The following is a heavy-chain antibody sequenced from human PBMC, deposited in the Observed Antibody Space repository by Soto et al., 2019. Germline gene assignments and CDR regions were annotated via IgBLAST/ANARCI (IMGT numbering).Heavy chain of an antibody. CDR2: IYHSGST. CDR1: GGSISSGGYS. V-gene: IGHV4-30-2*01. Sequence: SETLSLTCAVSGGSISSGGYSWSWIRQPPGKGLEWIGYIYHSGSTYYNPSLKSRVTILVDRSKNQFSLKLSFVTAADTAVYYCARQGFGPLHGLVDVWGQGTTVTVSS. CDR3: ARQGFGPLHGLVDV. J-gene: IGHJ6*02. D-gene: IGHD3-10*01.